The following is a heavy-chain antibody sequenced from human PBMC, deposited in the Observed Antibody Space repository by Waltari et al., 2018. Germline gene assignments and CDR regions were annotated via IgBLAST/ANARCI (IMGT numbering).Heavy chain of an antibody. J-gene: IGHJ2*01. Sequence: QVQLQESGPGLVKPSETLSLTCTVSGGSISSYYWRWIRQPPGKGLEWIGYIYYSGSTNYNPSLKSRVTISVDTSKNQFSLKLSSVTAADTAVYYCARDLMVVTAIPPPSALLGYFDLWGRGTLVTVSS. CDR2: IYYSGST. CDR3: ARDLMVVTAIPPPSALLGYFDL. V-gene: IGHV4-59*01. D-gene: IGHD2-21*02. CDR1: GGSISSYY.